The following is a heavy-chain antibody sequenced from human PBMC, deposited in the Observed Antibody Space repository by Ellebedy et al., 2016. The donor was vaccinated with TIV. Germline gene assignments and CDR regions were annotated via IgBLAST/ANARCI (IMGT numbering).Heavy chain of an antibody. D-gene: IGHD2/OR15-2a*01. CDR1: GNLFTTHW. J-gene: IGHJ5*02. CDR2: IYPSDSDT. CDR3: AYISAFPLNGHWFDP. V-gene: IGHV5-51*01. Sequence: GESLKISXTESGNLFTTHWIAWVRQMPGKGLEWMGIIYPSDSDTRYSLSFEGQVTISADKSRNTAYLQWSSLKAADTAMYYCAYISAFPLNGHWFDPWGQGTQVTVSS.